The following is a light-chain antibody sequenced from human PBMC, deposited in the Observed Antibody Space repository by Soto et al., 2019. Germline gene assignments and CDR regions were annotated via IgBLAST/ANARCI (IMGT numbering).Light chain of an antibody. CDR2: GAS. CDR3: QQYATSPPRT. Sequence: EIVLTQSPGTLSCSLLERATLSCRASQSVSNNFLAWCQQKPGQAPRLLIYGASSRATGIPDRFSGSGSGTDFTLTISRLETEDFGVYYCQQYATSPPRTFGQGTKVDIK. CDR1: QSVSNNF. J-gene: IGKJ1*01. V-gene: IGKV3-20*01.